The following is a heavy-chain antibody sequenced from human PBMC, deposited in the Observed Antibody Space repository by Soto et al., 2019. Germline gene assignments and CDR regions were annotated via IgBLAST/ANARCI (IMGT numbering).Heavy chain of an antibody. CDR3: AKRGEQQVVRGFDY. CDR1: GFTFSNYA. Sequence: EVQLLESGGGLVQPGGSLRLSCAASGFTFSNYAMSWVRQAPGKGLEWVSAISGSGGSTYYADSVRGRFTISRDNSKSTLFLQMNSQRAEDTAVYYGAKRGEQQVVRGFDYWGQGTLITVSS. D-gene: IGHD6-13*01. CDR2: ISGSGGST. V-gene: IGHV3-23*01. J-gene: IGHJ4*02.